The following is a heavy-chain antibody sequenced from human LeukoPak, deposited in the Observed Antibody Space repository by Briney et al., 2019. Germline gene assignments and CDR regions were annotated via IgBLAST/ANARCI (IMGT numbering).Heavy chain of an antibody. J-gene: IGHJ5*02. Sequence: GGSLRLSSAASGFSFSSFAMIWVRQAPGKGLEWVSSITGGHYATYNTDSVKGRFTISRDNAKNTLYLQMNSLRADDTAIYYCTKDPNGDYIGAFDPWGQGTLVTVSS. CDR3: TKDPNGDYIGAFDP. CDR1: GFSFSSFA. CDR2: ITGGHYAT. D-gene: IGHD4-17*01. V-gene: IGHV3-23*01.